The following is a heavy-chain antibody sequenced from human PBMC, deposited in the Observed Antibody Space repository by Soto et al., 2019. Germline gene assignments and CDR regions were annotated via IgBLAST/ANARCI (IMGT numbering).Heavy chain of an antibody. Sequence: PSETLSLTCAVSGGSISSGGYSWSWIRQPPGKGLEWIGYIYHSGSTYYNPSLKSRVTISVDTSKNQFSLKLSSVTAADTAVYYCARLISGYFCSGGSCYGYGYFDYWGQGTLVTVSS. CDR1: GGSISSGGYS. J-gene: IGHJ4*02. D-gene: IGHD2-15*01. CDR3: ARLISGYFCSGGSCYGYGYFDY. CDR2: IYHSGST. V-gene: IGHV4-30-2*05.